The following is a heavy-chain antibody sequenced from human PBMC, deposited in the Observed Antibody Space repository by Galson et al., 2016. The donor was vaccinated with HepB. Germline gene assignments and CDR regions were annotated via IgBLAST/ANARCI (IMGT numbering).Heavy chain of an antibody. CDR1: GFTFSSYW. J-gene: IGHJ4*02. V-gene: IGHV3-7*05. D-gene: IGHD4-11*01. CDR3: ARDEYRVFGH. CDR2: INVDGSEE. Sequence: SLRLSCAASGFTFSSYWMSWVRQAPGKGLEWVVNINVDGSEEYYVDSVRGRLTISRDNAKNSMYLQMNSLRVEDTAVYYCARDEYRVFGHWGQGTLVTVSS.